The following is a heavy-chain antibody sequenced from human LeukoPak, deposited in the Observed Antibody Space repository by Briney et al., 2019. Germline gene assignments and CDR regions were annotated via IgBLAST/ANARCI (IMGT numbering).Heavy chain of an antibody. D-gene: IGHD3-22*01. CDR1: GGSISSYY. V-gene: IGHV4-59*01. CDR2: IYYSGST. J-gene: IGHJ3*02. Sequence: PSETLSLTCTVSGGSISSYYWSWXXQPPGKGLEWVGYIYYSGSTNYNPSLKSRVTISVDTSKNQFSLKLSSVTAADTAVYYCAREGXXYYDSSGENAFDIWGQGTMVTVSS. CDR3: AREGXXYYDSSGENAFDI.